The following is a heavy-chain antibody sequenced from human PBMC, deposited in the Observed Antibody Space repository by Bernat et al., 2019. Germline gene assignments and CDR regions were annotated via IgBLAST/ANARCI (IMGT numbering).Heavy chain of an antibody. J-gene: IGHJ1*01. Sequence: VQLVESGGGLIQPGGSLRLSCAASGFTFSSYGMHWVRQAPGKGLEWVAVISYDGSNKYYADSVKGRFTISRDNSKNTLYLQMNSLRAEDTAVYYCAKDRDCSSTSCYSFQHWGQGTLVTVSS. D-gene: IGHD2-2*02. CDR1: GFTFSSYG. CDR3: AKDRDCSSTSCYSFQH. CDR2: ISYDGSNK. V-gene: IGHV3-30*18.